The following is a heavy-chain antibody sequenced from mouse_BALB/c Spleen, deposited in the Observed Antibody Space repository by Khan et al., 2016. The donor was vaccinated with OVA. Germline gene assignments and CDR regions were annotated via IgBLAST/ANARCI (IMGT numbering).Heavy chain of an antibody. CDR3: AIDYGSSFWFAF. D-gene: IGHD1-1*01. Sequence: VQLQQSGPELVKPGTSLKLSCTSSGYTFTNYTIHWVKQTPGQGLEWIGYINPYNDGTKYNEKFKGKDTLTSDKSSITAYLELSGLTSDDSAVYYCAIDYGSSFWFAFWGQGTLVTVSA. CDR2: INPYNDGT. CDR1: GYTFTNYT. V-gene: IGHV1S136*01. J-gene: IGHJ3*01.